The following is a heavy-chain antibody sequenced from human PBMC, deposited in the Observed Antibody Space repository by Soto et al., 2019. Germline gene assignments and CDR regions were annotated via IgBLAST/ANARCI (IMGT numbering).Heavy chain of an antibody. CDR2: ISHSGTT. J-gene: IGHJ6*02. CDR3: AKEARGVISGMDV. Sequence: PSETLSLTCTVSGGAISDDDWSWIRQPPGKGLEWIGHISHSGTTNYNPSLKSRVTISVDTSKRQFSLKLSSVTDDDTAVYYCAKEARGVISGMDVWGQGTTVTVSS. CDR1: GGAISDDD. D-gene: IGHD3-10*01. V-gene: IGHV4-59*01.